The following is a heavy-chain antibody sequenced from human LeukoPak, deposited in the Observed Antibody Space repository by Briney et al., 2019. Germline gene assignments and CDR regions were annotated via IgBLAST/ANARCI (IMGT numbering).Heavy chain of an antibody. Sequence: GGSLRLSCAASGFTFSPYSMNWVRQAPGKGLEWVSYISPDSATIYYADSVKGRLTISRDHAKNSLYLQMISLRAEDMALYSCARVRGPTVYTYYLDVWGKGTTVTVSS. CDR3: ARVRGPTVYTYYLDV. V-gene: IGHV3-48*04. CDR2: ISPDSATI. D-gene: IGHD1-14*01. J-gene: IGHJ6*03. CDR1: GFTFSPYS.